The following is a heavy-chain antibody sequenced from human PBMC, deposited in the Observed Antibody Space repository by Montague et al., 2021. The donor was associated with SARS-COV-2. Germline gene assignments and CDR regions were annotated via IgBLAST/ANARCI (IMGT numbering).Heavy chain of an antibody. J-gene: IGHJ6*02. CDR2: VYSGGTTT. Sequence: SLSLSWSASGFIFSSYPMTWVRQAPGKGLEWVSVVYSGGTTTYYADSVKGRFTISRDNSKNTLYLEMNSLRAEDTAIYYCAKDRVPSSSWYDGMDVWGQGTMVIVSS. D-gene: IGHD6-13*01. V-gene: IGHV3-23*03. CDR1: GFIFSSYP. CDR3: AKDRVPSSSWYDGMDV.